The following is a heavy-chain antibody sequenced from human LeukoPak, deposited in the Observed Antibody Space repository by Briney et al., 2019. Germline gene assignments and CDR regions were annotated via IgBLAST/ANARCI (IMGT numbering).Heavy chain of an antibody. CDR1: GYTFTSYG. Sequence: GASVKVSCKASGYTFTSYGISWVRQAPGQGLEWMGWINPNSGGTNFAQNFQGRVTMTRDTSISTAYMELSRLRSDDTAVYYCARVIESGSYYEDYWGQGTLVTVSS. J-gene: IGHJ4*02. V-gene: IGHV1-2*02. D-gene: IGHD1-26*01. CDR3: ARVIESGSYYEDY. CDR2: INPNSGGT.